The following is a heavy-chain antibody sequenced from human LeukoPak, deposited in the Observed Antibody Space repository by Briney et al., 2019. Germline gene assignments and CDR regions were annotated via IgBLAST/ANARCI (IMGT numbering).Heavy chain of an antibody. Sequence: GGSLRLSCAASGFTFSRYWMCWVRQAPGKGLEWVANIKQDGSEKHYVHSGEGRFTISRDNAKNSVFLQMNSLRAEDTAVYYCARAVSFGTEPYGFDIRGQGTMVTVSS. D-gene: IGHD3-16*01. CDR3: ARAVSFGTEPYGFDI. J-gene: IGHJ3*02. V-gene: IGHV3-7*01. CDR1: GFTFSRYW. CDR2: IKQDGSEK.